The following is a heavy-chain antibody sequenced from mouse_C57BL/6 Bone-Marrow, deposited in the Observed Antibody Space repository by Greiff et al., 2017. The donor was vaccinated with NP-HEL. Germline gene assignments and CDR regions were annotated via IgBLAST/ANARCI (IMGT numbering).Heavy chain of an antibody. V-gene: IGHV1-50*01. CDR3: ARDSPDY. CDR1: GYTFTSYW. D-gene: IGHD3-2*01. J-gene: IGHJ2*01. CDR2: IDPSDSYT. Sequence: QVQLQQPGAELVKPGASFKLSYKASGYTFTSYWMQRVKQRPGQGLEWIGEIDPSDSYTDDNQKCKGKATLPLDTSSITASMQLSSLTSEDSAVYYCARDSPDYWGQGTTLTVSS.